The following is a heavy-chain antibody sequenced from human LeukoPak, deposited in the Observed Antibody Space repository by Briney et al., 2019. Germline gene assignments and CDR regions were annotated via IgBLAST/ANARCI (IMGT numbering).Heavy chain of an antibody. CDR1: GGSISSDSYY. CDR3: ARRVPSGSGSYDFDY. J-gene: IGHJ4*02. V-gene: IGHV4-39*01. Sequence: SETLSLTCTVSGGSISSDSYYWGWIRQPPGKGLEWIGSINYSGTTYYNPSLKSRVPISVDTSKNQFSLKVSSVTAADTAVYYCARRVPSGSGSYDFDYWGQGTLVTVSS. D-gene: IGHD3-10*01. CDR2: INYSGTT.